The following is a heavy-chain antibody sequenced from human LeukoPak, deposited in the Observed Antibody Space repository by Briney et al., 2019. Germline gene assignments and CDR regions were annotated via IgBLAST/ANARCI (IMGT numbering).Heavy chain of an antibody. J-gene: IGHJ3*02. CDR1: GGSISSGGYY. Sequence: PSETLSLTCTVSGGSISSGGYYWSWIRQPPGMGLEWIGYIYHSGSTYYNPSLKSRVTISVDTSKNQFSLKLSSVPAADTAVYYCARASYSDFWSGYLDAFDIWGQGTMVTVSS. CDR3: ARASYSDFWSGYLDAFDI. CDR2: IYHSGST. V-gene: IGHV4-30-2*01. D-gene: IGHD3-3*01.